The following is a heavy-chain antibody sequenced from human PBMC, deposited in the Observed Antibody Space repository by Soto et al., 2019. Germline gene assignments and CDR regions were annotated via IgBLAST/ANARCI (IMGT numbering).Heavy chain of an antibody. CDR1: GFTFSRYW. Sequence: PGGSLRLSCAASGFTFSRYWMHWVRQAPGKGLEWVAVISYDGSNKYYADSVKGRFTISKDNSKNTLYLQMNSLRAEDTAVYYCARDPSDYDSSGHYGDYYYYYGMDVWGQGTTVTVSS. V-gene: IGHV3-30-3*01. CDR3: ARDPSDYDSSGHYGDYYYYYGMDV. CDR2: ISYDGSNK. D-gene: IGHD3-22*01. J-gene: IGHJ6*02.